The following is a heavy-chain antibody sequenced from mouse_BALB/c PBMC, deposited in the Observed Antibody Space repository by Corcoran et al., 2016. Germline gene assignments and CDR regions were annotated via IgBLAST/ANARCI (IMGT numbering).Heavy chain of an antibody. J-gene: IGHJ3*01. D-gene: IGHD2-12*01. CDR2: IDPANGNT. CDR3: DRGLYRGFAY. CDR1: GFNIKDTY. V-gene: IGHV14-3*02. Sequence: EVQLQQSGAELVKPGASVKLSCTASGFNIKDTYMHWVKQRPEQGLEWIGRIDPANGNTKYDPKFQGKATITADTSSNTAYLQLSSRTSEDTAVYYCDRGLYRGFAYWGQGTLVTVSA.